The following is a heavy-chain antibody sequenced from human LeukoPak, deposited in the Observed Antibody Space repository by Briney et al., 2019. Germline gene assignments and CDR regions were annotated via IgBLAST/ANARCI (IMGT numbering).Heavy chain of an antibody. CDR1: GGSISSSSYY. J-gene: IGHJ4*02. CDR2: IYYSGST. Sequence: PSETLSLTCTVSGGSISSSSYYWGWIRQPPGKGLEWIGSIYYSGSTYYNPSLKSRVTISVDTSKNQFSLKLSSVTAADTAVYYCARAGPTWIQLWFQIDYWGQGTLVTVSS. D-gene: IGHD5-18*01. CDR3: ARAGPTWIQLWFQIDY. V-gene: IGHV4-39*07.